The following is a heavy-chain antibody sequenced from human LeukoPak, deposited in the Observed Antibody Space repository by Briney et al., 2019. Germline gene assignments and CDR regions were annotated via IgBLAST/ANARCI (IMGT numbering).Heavy chain of an antibody. D-gene: IGHD5-18*01. Sequence: SVKVSCKASGGTFSSYAISWVRQAPGQGLEWMGGIIPIFGTANYAQKFQGRVTITADESTSTAYMELSSLRSEDTAVYYCARVFWDGIQLWSHNLDYWGQGTLVTVSS. CDR1: GGTFSSYA. CDR2: IIPIFGTA. CDR3: ARVFWDGIQLWSHNLDY. V-gene: IGHV1-69*13. J-gene: IGHJ4*02.